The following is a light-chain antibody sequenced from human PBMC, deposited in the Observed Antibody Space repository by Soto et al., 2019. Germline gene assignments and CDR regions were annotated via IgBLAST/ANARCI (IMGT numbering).Light chain of an antibody. CDR3: SSYAGSNNYV. CDR1: SSDVGGYNY. CDR2: EVS. J-gene: IGLJ1*01. V-gene: IGLV2-8*01. Sequence: QSVLTRPPSAAGSSGQSVTISCTGTSSDVGGYNYVSWYQQHPGKAPKLMIYEVSKRPSGVPDRFSGSKSGNTASLTVSGLQAEDEADYYCSSYAGSNNYVFGTGTKVTVL.